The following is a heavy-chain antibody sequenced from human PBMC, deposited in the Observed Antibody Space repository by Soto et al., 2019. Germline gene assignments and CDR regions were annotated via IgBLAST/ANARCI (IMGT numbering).Heavy chain of an antibody. D-gene: IGHD3-9*01. V-gene: IGHV3-23*01. Sequence: GGSLRLSCAASGFTFSSYAMSWVRQAPGKGLEWVSAISGSGGSTYYADSVKGRFTISRDNSKNTLYLHMSSLRVEDTAVYYCAKERYYDILTGPENYYYHYGMDVWGQGTTVTVS. J-gene: IGHJ6*02. CDR1: GFTFSSYA. CDR3: AKERYYDILTGPENYYYHYGMDV. CDR2: ISGSGGST.